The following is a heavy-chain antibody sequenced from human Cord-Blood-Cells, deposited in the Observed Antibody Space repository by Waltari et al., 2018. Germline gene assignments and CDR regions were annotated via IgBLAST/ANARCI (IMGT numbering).Heavy chain of an antibody. CDR2: IYYSGST. J-gene: IGHJ6*02. Sequence: QVQLQESGPGLVKPSETLSLTCTLSGGSVSSGSYYWRWIRQPPGKGLEWIGYIYYSGSTNYNPSLKSRVTISVDTSKNQFSLKLSSVTAADTAVYYCAAVGATPYYYYYYGMDVWGQGTTVTVSS. D-gene: IGHD1-26*01. CDR3: AAVGATPYYYYYYGMDV. CDR1: GGSVSSGSYY. V-gene: IGHV4-61*01.